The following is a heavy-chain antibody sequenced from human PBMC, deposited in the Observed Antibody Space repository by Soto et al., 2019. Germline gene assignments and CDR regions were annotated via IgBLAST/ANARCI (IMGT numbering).Heavy chain of an antibody. CDR3: ASDGRQFVTDSDNFDV. J-gene: IGHJ3*01. V-gene: IGHV1-18*01. CDR1: GYTLRNYG. CDR2: ISAYNGNS. D-gene: IGHD6-6*01. Sequence: QVQLVQSGAELKKPGASVKVSCKASGYTLRNYGINWVRQAPGQGLEWMGWISAYNGNSKYAQKFQGRVTMGTDTPTSPACMQLRSLNSDNTAVYYCASDGRQFVTDSDNFDVWCQGTTVTASA.